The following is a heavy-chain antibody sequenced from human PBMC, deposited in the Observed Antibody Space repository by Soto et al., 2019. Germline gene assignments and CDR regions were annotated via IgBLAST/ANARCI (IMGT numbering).Heavy chain of an antibody. CDR1: GFTFSTYW. CDR3: AGGSVLAAGIFES. J-gene: IGHJ4*02. D-gene: IGHD6-13*01. CDR2: MKQDGGEK. V-gene: IGHV3-7*03. Sequence: GGSLRLSCAASGFTFSTYWMNGVRQAPGKGLEWVANMKQDGGEKYYVDSVEGRFTISRDNAKNSLYLQMNSLRAEDTAVYYCAGGSVLAAGIFESWGQGTLVTVSS.